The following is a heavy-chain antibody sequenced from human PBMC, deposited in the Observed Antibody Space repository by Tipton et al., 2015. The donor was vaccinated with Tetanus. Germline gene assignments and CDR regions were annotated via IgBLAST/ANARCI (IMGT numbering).Heavy chain of an antibody. CDR1: GYAFSSYH. J-gene: IGHJ4*02. V-gene: IGHV1-8*01. Sequence: QSGAEVKKPGASVKVSCKASGYAFSSYHINWVRQAAGQGLEWLGWMNPDTGNARDAQKFQGRVTMTSDITKTTAYVELKNLRSDAWAFYCGGRRSGGSRWYFWGRGPLVPVSS. CDR2: MNPDTGNA. CDR3: GRRSGGSRWYF. D-gene: IGHD6-13*01.